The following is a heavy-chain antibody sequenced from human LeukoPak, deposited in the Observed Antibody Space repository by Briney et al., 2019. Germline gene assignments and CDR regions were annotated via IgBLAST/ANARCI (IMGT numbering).Heavy chain of an antibody. D-gene: IGHD2-8*02. V-gene: IGHV3-48*03. CDR3: ARDQGYCTSVNCRGDAFDV. Sequence: GGSLRLSCAASGFTFSSYEMNWVRQGPGKGLEWISYITTTDTTKYYTDSVKGRFTISRDNAKNSLSLQMNSLRAEDTAVYYCARDQGYCTSVNCRGDAFDVWGQGSMVSVSS. CDR1: GFTFSSYE. CDR2: ITTTDTTK. J-gene: IGHJ3*01.